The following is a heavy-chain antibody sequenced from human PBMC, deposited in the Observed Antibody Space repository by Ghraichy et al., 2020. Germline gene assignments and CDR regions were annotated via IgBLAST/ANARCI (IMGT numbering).Heavy chain of an antibody. V-gene: IGHV4-39*01. CDR2: IYYSGST. CDR3: ARSHYGSGSYPN. D-gene: IGHD3-10*01. J-gene: IGHJ4*02. CDR1: GGSISGSSYY. Sequence: SETLSLTCTVSGGSISGSSYYWGWIRQPPGKGLEWIGSIYYSGSTYYNPSLKSRVTISVDTSKNQFSLKLSSVTAADTAVYYCARSHYGSGSYPNWGQGTLVTVSS.